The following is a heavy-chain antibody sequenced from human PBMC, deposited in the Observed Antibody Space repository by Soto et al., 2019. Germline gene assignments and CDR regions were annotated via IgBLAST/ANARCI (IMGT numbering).Heavy chain of an antibody. J-gene: IGHJ5*02. CDR2: IIPIFGTA. Sequence: QVQLVQSGTEVKKPGSSVKVSCKASGGTFSSYAISWVRQAPGQGLEWMGGIIPIFGTANYAQKFQGRVTITADESTSTAYMELSSLRSEDTAVYYCASAIAAAGTGWFDPWGQGTLVTVSS. D-gene: IGHD6-13*01. CDR1: GGTFSSYA. CDR3: ASAIAAAGTGWFDP. V-gene: IGHV1-69*01.